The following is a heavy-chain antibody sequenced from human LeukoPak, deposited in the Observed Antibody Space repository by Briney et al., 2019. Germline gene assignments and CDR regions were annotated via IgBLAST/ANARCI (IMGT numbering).Heavy chain of an antibody. CDR3: ARLSSSSWSPFDY. Sequence: GGSLRLSCAASGFTFSNYWMAWVRQAPGEGLEWVANIRGDGSREYYLDSVKGRFTVSRDNAKNSLHLQMNSLRAEDTAVYYCARLSSSSWSPFDYWGQGTLVTVSS. V-gene: IGHV3-7*01. J-gene: IGHJ4*02. CDR2: IRGDGSRE. CDR1: GFTFSNYW. D-gene: IGHD6-13*01.